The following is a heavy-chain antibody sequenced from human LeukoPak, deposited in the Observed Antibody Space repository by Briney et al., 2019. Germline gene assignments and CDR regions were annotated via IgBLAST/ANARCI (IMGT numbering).Heavy chain of an antibody. CDR3: ARDSGSYLQPSDY. CDR1: GFTFSSYA. Sequence: GGSLRLSCAASGFTFSSYAMSWVRQAPGRGLEWVSSITSSDDRTYYADSVQGRFTISRDNSKNTLYLQMSSLRAEDAAVYHCARDSGSYLQPSDYWGQGTLVTVSS. CDR2: ITSSDDRT. J-gene: IGHJ4*02. D-gene: IGHD1-26*01. V-gene: IGHV3-23*01.